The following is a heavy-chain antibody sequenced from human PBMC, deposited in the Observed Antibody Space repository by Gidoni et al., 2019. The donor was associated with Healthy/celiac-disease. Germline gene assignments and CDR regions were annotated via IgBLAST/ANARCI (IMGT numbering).Heavy chain of an antibody. V-gene: IGHV4-59*08. D-gene: IGHD3-3*01. CDR2: IYYSGST. Sequence: QVQLQESGPGLVKPSETLSLTCTVSGGSISSYYWSWIRQPPGKGLEWIGYIYYSGSTNYNPSLKSRVHISVDTAKNQFSPKLSLVNAADTAVDYCAGRFPEYDFWRGGTFDPRGQGTLVTVSS. CDR3: AGRFPEYDFWRGGTFDP. J-gene: IGHJ5*02. CDR1: GGSISSYY.